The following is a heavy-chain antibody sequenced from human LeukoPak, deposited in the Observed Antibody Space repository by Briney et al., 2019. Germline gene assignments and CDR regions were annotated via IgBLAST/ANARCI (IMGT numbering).Heavy chain of an antibody. CDR3: ARLTYDYGGNHFDY. J-gene: IGHJ4*02. Sequence: SETLSLTCTVSGGSISSYYWSWIRQPPGKGLEWIGYIYYSGSTNYNPSLKSRVTISVDTSKNQFSLKLSSVTAADTAVYYCARLTYDYGGNHFDYWGQGTLVTVSS. D-gene: IGHD4-23*01. CDR1: GGSISSYY. V-gene: IGHV4-59*08. CDR2: IYYSGST.